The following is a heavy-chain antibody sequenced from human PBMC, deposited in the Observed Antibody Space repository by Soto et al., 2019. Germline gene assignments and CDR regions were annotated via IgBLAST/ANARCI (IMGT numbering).Heavy chain of an antibody. D-gene: IGHD3-3*01. Sequence: GESLKISCKAFGYNFMKYWIIWVRQMPGKGLEWMGRIDPTDSDTNYSPSFQGHVTISVDKSITTAFLQWSSLQASDTAMYYCARLKGDFTIFGVVNFDYWGQGTLVTVS. V-gene: IGHV5-10-1*01. J-gene: IGHJ4*02. CDR2: IDPTDSDT. CDR1: GYNFMKYW. CDR3: ARLKGDFTIFGVVNFDY.